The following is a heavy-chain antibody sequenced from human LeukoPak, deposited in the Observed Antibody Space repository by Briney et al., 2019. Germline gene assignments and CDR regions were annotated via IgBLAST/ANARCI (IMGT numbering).Heavy chain of an antibody. CDR3: AKGAYDSGGYPPVTPDH. V-gene: IGHV3-74*01. Sequence: GGSLRLSCAASGFTLSGFWMHWVRQAPGKGLVWVSRINSDGSSTYYADSVKGRVSISRDNSKSTLFLRMNSLRAEDTAVYYCAKGAYDSGGYPPVTPDHWGQGTLVTVSS. D-gene: IGHD3-10*01. CDR2: INSDGSST. J-gene: IGHJ4*02. CDR1: GFTLSGFW.